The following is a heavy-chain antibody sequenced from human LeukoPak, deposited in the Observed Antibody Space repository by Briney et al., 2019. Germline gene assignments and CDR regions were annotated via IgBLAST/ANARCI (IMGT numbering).Heavy chain of an antibody. V-gene: IGHV1-2*05. CDR2: INPNSGGT. J-gene: IGHJ4*02. D-gene: IGHD3-22*01. CDR1: GYTFTGYY. Sequence: AAVKVSCKASGYTFTGYYMHGVRQAPGQGREGMGRINPNSGGTTNAQKFQGRVPMTRATSISTAYMELRRLRSDDTDVYYYARLTPYAYYDSSGNEAIDYWGQGTLVTVSS. CDR3: ARLTPYAYYDSSGNEAIDY.